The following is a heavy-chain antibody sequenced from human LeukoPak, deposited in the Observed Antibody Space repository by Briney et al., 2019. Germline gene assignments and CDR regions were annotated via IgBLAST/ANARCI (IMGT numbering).Heavy chain of an antibody. CDR2: MNPNSGNT. J-gene: IGHJ6*02. D-gene: IGHD6-13*01. Sequence: GASVKVSCKASGYTFTSYDINWVRQATGQGLEWMGWMNPNSGNTGYAQKFQGRVTMTRNTSISTAYMELSSLRSEDTAVYYCARDLSIAAAGTSGHYYYYGMDVWGQGTTVTVSS. CDR1: GYTFTSYD. CDR3: ARDLSIAAAGTSGHYYYYGMDV. V-gene: IGHV1-8*01.